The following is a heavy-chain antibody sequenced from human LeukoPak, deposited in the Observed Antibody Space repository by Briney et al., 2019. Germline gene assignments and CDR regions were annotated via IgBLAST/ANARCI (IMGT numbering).Heavy chain of an antibody. V-gene: IGHV4-59*01. CDR1: GGSISSYY. J-gene: IGHJ4*02. CDR2: IHYSGST. Sequence: SETLSLTCTVSGGSISSYYWSWIRQPPGKGLEWIGYIHYSGSTNYNPSLKSRVTISADTSNNQFSLKLISVTAADTAVYYCARTPRGEFSDYWGQGTLVTVSS. CDR3: ARTPRGEFSDY. D-gene: IGHD3-16*01.